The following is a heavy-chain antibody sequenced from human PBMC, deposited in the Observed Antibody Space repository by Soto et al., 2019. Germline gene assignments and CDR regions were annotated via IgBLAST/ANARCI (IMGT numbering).Heavy chain of an antibody. CDR2: IYSRWNN. Sequence: QVELQESAPGLVKPPQTLSLTCTFSSGSINSGIYYWTWIRQHPGKGLEWIGYIYSRWNNYYTPYAKRRVDLTVDTVKNQLSLRLLSVTAADTDVYYCARARSGSYFVLEYWGQGAQVTVSP. CDR3: ARARSGSYFVLEY. D-gene: IGHD3-10*01. J-gene: IGHJ4*02. V-gene: IGHV4-31*03. CDR1: SGSINSGIYY.